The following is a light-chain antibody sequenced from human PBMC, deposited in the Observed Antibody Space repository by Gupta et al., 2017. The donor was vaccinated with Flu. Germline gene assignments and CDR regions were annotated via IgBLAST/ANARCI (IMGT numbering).Light chain of an antibody. Sequence: SYELTQSPSVSVSTGQTASIACSGETLGNKFACWYQQKPGQSPLLVIYQDKKRPSVIPERFSSSNSESTVTLTSSGTQATDDADYYSQAWDSGTVVVGGGTKLTVL. J-gene: IGLJ2*01. V-gene: IGLV3-1*01. CDR1: TLGNKF. CDR2: QDK. CDR3: QAWDSGTVV.